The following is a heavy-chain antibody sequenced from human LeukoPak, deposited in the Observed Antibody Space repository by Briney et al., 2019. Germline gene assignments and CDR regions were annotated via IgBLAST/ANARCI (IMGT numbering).Heavy chain of an antibody. Sequence: VSVKVSCKASGYTFTSYGISWVRQAPGQGLEWMGWINPNSGATNYAQTFQGRVTMTRDTSISTAYMELSSLRSEDTAVYYCARGRSSFFDYWGQGTLVTVSS. V-gene: IGHV1-2*02. CDR1: GYTFTSYG. CDR2: INPNSGAT. J-gene: IGHJ4*02. CDR3: ARGRSSFFDY. D-gene: IGHD6-6*01.